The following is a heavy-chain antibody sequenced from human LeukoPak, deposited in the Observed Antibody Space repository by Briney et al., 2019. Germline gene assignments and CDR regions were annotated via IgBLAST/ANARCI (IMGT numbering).Heavy chain of an antibody. Sequence: SETLSLTCTVSGDSVSSFYWSWIRQPPGKGLEWIGYIYYSGSTNYNPSLKSRVTISVDTSKNQFSLKLISVTAADNALYYCARASPYYDIFTGYYTSYYFEYWGQGTLVTVSS. D-gene: IGHD3-9*01. CDR2: IYYSGST. CDR3: ARASPYYDIFTGYYTSYYFEY. J-gene: IGHJ4*02. CDR1: GDSVSSFY. V-gene: IGHV4-59*02.